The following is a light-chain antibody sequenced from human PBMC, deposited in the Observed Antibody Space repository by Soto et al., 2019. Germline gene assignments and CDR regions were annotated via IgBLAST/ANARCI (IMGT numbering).Light chain of an antibody. CDR2: EVS. J-gene: IGLJ3*02. CDR1: SSDVGGYNY. Sequence: QSALTQPASVSGSPGQSITISCTGTSSDVGGYNYVSWYQHHPGKAPKPMIYEVSNRPSGVSNRFSGSKSGNTASLTISGLQAEDEADYYCSSYTSSSTWVFGGGTKLTVL. CDR3: SSYTSSSTWV. V-gene: IGLV2-14*01.